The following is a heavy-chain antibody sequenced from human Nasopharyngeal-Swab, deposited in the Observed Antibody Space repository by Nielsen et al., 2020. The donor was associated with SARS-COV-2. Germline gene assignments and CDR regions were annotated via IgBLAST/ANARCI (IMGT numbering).Heavy chain of an antibody. CDR3: ARGPYYYVRAAFDYYGMDV. D-gene: IGHD3-10*02. J-gene: IGHJ6*02. Sequence: ASVQVSCKASGYTFTSYAMNWVRQAPGQGLEWMGWINTILGNPTYAQGFTERFVFSLDTSVSTAYLQISSLKAEDTAVYYCARGPYYYVRAAFDYYGMDVWGQGTTVTVSS. CDR2: INTILGNP. CDR1: GYTFTSYA. V-gene: IGHV7-4-1*02.